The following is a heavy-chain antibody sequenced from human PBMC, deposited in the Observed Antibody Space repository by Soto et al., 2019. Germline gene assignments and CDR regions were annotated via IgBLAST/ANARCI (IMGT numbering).Heavy chain of an antibody. V-gene: IGHV4-59*01. Sequence: QVQLQESGPGLVKPSETLSLTCTVSGGSISSYYWSWIRQPPGKGLEWIGYIYYSGSTNYNPSLKDRVTISVDTSKNQCALKLSSVTAVDTAVYYCARGPGYYYDSSGYYYPYYYYGMDVWGQGTTVTVSS. CDR3: ARGPGYYYDSSGYYYPYYYYGMDV. CDR1: GGSISSYY. D-gene: IGHD3-22*01. CDR2: IYYSGST. J-gene: IGHJ6*02.